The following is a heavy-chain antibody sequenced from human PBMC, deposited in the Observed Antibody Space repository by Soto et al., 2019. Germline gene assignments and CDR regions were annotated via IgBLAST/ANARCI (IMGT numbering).Heavy chain of an antibody. CDR3: ARGSLVLRYFDWFEYFQH. V-gene: IGHV4-30-4*01. CDR1: GGSISSGDYY. J-gene: IGHJ1*01. CDR2: IYYSGST. Sequence: SETLSLTCTVSGGSISSGDYYWSWIRQPPGKGLEWIGYIYYSGSTYYNPSLKSRVTISVDTSKNQFSLKLSSVTAADTAVYYCARGSLVLRYFDWFEYFQHWGQGTLVTVSS. D-gene: IGHD3-9*01.